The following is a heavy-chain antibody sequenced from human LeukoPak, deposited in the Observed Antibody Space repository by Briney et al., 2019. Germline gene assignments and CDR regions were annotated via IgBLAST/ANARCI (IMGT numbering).Heavy chain of an antibody. J-gene: IGHJ4*02. D-gene: IGHD4-17*01. CDR2: IIPIFGTA. CDR1: GGTFSSYA. CDR3: ARIRIHGDYVEVGGYFDY. Sequence: GASVKVSCKASGGTFSSYAISWVRQAPGQGLEWMGGIIPIFGTANYAQKFQGRVTITADESTSTAYMELSSLRSEDTAVYYCARIRIHGDYVEVGGYFDYWGQGTLVTVSS. V-gene: IGHV1-69*13.